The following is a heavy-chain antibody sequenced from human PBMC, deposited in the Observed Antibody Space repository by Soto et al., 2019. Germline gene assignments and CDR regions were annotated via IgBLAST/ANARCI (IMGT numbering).Heavy chain of an antibody. CDR3: AREGLGARSYYYYGMDV. V-gene: IGHV4-4*07. CDR1: GGSISSYE. D-gene: IGHD3-16*01. Sequence: SETLSLTCTVSGGSISSYEWSWIRQPAGKGLEWIGRIYTSGSTTYNPSLKSRVTMSVDTSKNQFSLKLSSVSGADTAVYYCAREGLGARSYYYYGMDVWGQGTTVTASS. J-gene: IGHJ6*02. CDR2: IYTSGST.